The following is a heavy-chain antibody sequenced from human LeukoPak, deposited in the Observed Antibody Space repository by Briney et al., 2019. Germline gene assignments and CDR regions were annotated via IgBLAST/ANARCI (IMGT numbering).Heavy chain of an antibody. J-gene: IGHJ4*02. Sequence: GGSLRLSCAASGFTVSSNYMSWVRQAPGKGLEWVSAISGSGGSTYYADSVKGRFTISRDNSKNTLYLQMNSLRAEDTAVYYCAKQKYSSSWYYGYWGQGTLVTVSS. V-gene: IGHV3-23*01. D-gene: IGHD6-13*01. CDR3: AKQKYSSSWYYGY. CDR1: GFTVSSNY. CDR2: ISGSGGST.